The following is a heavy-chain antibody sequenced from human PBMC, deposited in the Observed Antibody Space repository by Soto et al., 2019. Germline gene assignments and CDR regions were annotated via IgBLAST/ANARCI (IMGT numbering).Heavy chain of an antibody. CDR3: VKEAVGSNGSGWYFDY. D-gene: IGHD6-19*01. Sequence: EVQLVESGGGLVQPGRSLRLSCAASGFTFEDYAMHWVRQAPGEGLEWVSGVSWNRGMTGYADSVKGRFTISRDNAKNFLYLQMNSLRPEDTALYYCVKEAVGSNGSGWYFDYWGQGTLVTVSS. J-gene: IGHJ4*02. CDR1: GFTFEDYA. CDR2: VSWNRGMT. V-gene: IGHV3-9*01.